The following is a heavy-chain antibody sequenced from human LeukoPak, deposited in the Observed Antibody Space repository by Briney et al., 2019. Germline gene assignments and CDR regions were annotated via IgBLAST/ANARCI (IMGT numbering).Heavy chain of an antibody. CDR1: GFTFSSYA. CDR3: AKATTPPDYGGNSGAFDI. J-gene: IGHJ3*02. D-gene: IGHD4-23*01. V-gene: IGHV3-23*01. CDR2: ISGSGGST. Sequence: SGGSLRLSCAASGFTFSSYAMSWVRKAPGKGLEWVSAISGSGGSTYYADSVKGRFTISRDNSKNTLYLQMNSLRAEDTAVYYCAKATTPPDYGGNSGAFDIWGQGTMVTVSS.